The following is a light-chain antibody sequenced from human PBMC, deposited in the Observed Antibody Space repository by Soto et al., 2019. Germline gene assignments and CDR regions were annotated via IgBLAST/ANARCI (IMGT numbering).Light chain of an antibody. CDR1: QGIRND. V-gene: IGKV1-6*01. CDR3: LQDYNYPSYT. J-gene: IGKJ2*01. CDR2: AAS. Sequence: AIQMTQSPSSLSASVGDRVTITCRASQGIRNDLGWYQQKPGKAPKLLIYAASSLQSAVPSRFSGSGSGTDFTLTISSLQPEDFATYYCLQDYNYPSYTFGQGTKLEIK.